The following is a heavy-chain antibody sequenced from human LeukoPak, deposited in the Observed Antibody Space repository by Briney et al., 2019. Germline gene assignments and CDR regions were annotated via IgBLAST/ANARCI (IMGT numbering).Heavy chain of an antibody. CDR1: GFTFSSYW. D-gene: IGHD3-22*01. V-gene: IGHV3-7*01. CDR3: ASPRRGGYYYVFDFDY. Sequence: GGSLRLSCAASGFTFSSYWMSWVRQAPGKGLEWVANIKQDGSEKYYVDSVKGRFTISRDNAKNSLYLQMNSLRAEDTAVYYCASPRRGGYYYVFDFDYWGQGTLVTVSS. J-gene: IGHJ4*02. CDR2: IKQDGSEK.